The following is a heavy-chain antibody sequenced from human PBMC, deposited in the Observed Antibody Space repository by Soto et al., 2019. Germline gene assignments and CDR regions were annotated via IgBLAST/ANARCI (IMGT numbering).Heavy chain of an antibody. CDR1: GYSFTRYG. Sequence: QVQLEQSRAEVKNPGASVKVSFKASGYSFTRYGIAWARQAPGQGLEWRGWINTYNGNTNYAQNLQGRVTLTTDTSTSTAYMELTSLRSNDTAIYYCAMVDVYVTPSPQDVWGQGTTVIVSS. J-gene: IGHJ6*02. CDR2: INTYNGNT. D-gene: IGHD3-16*01. V-gene: IGHV1-18*01. CDR3: AMVDVYVTPSPQDV.